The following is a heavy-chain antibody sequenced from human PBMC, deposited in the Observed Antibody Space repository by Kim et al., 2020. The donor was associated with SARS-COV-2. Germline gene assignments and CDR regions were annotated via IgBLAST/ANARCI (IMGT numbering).Heavy chain of an antibody. CDR3: AKDMRSSWSGYIPPYYY. CDR1: GFTFDDYA. Sequence: GGSLRLSCAASGFTFDDYAMHWVRQAPGKGLEWVSGISWNSGSIGYADSVKGRFTISRDTAKTSLYLQMNSLRAEDTALYYCAKDMRSSWSGYIPPYYY. J-gene: IGHJ6*01. V-gene: IGHV3-9*01. CDR2: ISWNSGSI. D-gene: IGHD3-3*01.